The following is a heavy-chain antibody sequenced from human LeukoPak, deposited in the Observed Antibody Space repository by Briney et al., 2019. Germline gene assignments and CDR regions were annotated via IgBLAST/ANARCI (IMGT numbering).Heavy chain of an antibody. Sequence: GGSLRLSCAASGFTFSSYSMNWVRQAPGKGLEWVSSISSSSSYIYYADSVKGRFTISRDNAKNSLYLQMNSLGAEDTAVYYCATVLRYFDWLFRFDPWGQGTLVTVSS. CDR1: GFTFSSYS. CDR2: ISSSSSYI. D-gene: IGHD3-9*01. CDR3: ATVLRYFDWLFRFDP. J-gene: IGHJ5*02. V-gene: IGHV3-21*01.